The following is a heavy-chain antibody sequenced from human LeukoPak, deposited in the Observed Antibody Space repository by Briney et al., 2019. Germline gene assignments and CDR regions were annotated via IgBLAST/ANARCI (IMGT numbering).Heavy chain of an antibody. V-gene: IGHV3-9*01. CDR3: AKDNALWFGELLERGYYYYYYGMDV. CDR2: ISWSSGSI. CDR1: GFTFDDYD. D-gene: IGHD3-10*01. Sequence: GGSLRLSCAASGFTFDDYDMHWVRQAPGKGLEWVSGISWSSGSIGYADSVKGRFTISRDNAKNSLYLQMNSLRAEDTALYYCAKDNALWFGELLERGYYYYYYGMDVWGQGTTVTVSS. J-gene: IGHJ6*02.